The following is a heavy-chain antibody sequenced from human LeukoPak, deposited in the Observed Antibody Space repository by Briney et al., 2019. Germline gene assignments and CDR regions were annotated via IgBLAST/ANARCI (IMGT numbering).Heavy chain of an antibody. Sequence: GGSLRLSCAASGFTFSSYSMSWVRQAPGKGLEWASSISSSSSYIHYADSVKGRFTISRDNAKNSLYLQMNSLRAEDTAVYYCARGSSSCFDYWGQGTLVTVSS. CDR3: ARGSSSCFDY. J-gene: IGHJ4*02. CDR2: ISSSSSYI. CDR1: GFTFSSYS. D-gene: IGHD2-2*01. V-gene: IGHV3-21*01.